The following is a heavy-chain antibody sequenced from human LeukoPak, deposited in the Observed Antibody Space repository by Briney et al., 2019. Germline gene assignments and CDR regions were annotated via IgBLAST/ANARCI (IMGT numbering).Heavy chain of an antibody. CDR3: AARKVRGVWFYLDY. Sequence: GGSLRLSCTASGFIFSGSWMAWIRQAPGKGLEWVAIIKKDGSEKYYVDSMKGRFTISRDNAKNSLFLQMNSLRAEDTAVYFCAARKVRGVWFYLDYWGQGTLVTVSS. CDR2: IKKDGSEK. J-gene: IGHJ4*02. V-gene: IGHV3-7*03. D-gene: IGHD3-10*01. CDR1: GFIFSGSW.